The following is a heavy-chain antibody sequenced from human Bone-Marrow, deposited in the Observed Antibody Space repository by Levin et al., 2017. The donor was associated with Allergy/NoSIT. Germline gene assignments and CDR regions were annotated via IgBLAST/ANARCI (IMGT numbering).Heavy chain of an antibody. CDR1: GDSITSAIYY. CDR3: ARESRVVAPGRNHYFFDY. J-gene: IGHJ4*02. Sequence: SETLSLTCSVSGDSITSAIYYWTWIRQNPGKGLEWIGYIDNSGNPYYNPSLKSRLTISRDTSKNQFSLKLSSLTAADTAVYYCARESRVVAPGRNHYFFDYWGQGTLVTVSS. CDR2: IDNSGNP. V-gene: IGHV4-31*03. D-gene: IGHD2-15*01.